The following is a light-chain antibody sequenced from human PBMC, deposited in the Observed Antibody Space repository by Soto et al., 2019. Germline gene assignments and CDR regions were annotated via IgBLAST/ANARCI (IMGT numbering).Light chain of an antibody. CDR1: QSVPSNY. CDR3: QQYGVSPRT. CDR2: GAS. Sequence: EIVLTQSPGTLSLSPGERATLSCRASQSVPSNYLAWYQQKPGQAPRLLIYGASSRATGIPDRFSGSESGTDFTLTISRLEAEDFAVYYCQQYGVSPRTFGQGTKVELK. V-gene: IGKV3-20*01. J-gene: IGKJ1*01.